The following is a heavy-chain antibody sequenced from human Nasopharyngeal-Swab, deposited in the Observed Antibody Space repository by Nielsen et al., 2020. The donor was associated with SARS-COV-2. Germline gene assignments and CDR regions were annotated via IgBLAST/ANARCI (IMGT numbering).Heavy chain of an antibody. D-gene: IGHD5-18*01. CDR2: IYYSGST. J-gene: IGHJ4*02. V-gene: IGHV4-59*01. CDR3: ARGLSSYGYYN. Sequence: WIRQPPGKGLEWIGYIYYSGSTSYNPSLKSRVIISVDTSKKQFSLKLSSVTSADTAVYFCARGLSSYGYYNWGQGTLVTVSS.